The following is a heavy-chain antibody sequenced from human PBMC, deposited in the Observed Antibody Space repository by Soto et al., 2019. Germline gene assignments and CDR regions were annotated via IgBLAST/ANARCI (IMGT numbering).Heavy chain of an antibody. CDR3: ARKMPTMIVVVIQNWFDP. CDR2: INHSGST. Sequence: SETLSLTCAVYGGSFSGYYWIWIRQPPGKGLEWIGEINHSGSTNYNPSLKSRVTISVDTSKNQFSLKLSSVTAADTAVYYCARKMPTMIVVVIQNWFDPWGQGTLVTVS. J-gene: IGHJ5*02. D-gene: IGHD3-22*01. CDR1: GGSFSGYY. V-gene: IGHV4-34*01.